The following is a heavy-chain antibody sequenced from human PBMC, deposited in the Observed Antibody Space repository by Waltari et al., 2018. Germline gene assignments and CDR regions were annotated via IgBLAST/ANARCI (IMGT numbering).Heavy chain of an antibody. CDR1: GGTFSSYS. Sequence: QVQLVQSGAEVQKPGSSVNVFCKTSGGTFSSYSMRWVRPAPGQGLEWMGGIILIFGTANDAQKFQGRVTITTDESTSTAYMELSSLRSEDTAVYYCARDQTLIAVAPRGYYYGMDVWGQGTTVTVSS. V-gene: IGHV1-69*05. CDR3: ARDQTLIAVAPRGYYYGMDV. J-gene: IGHJ6*02. CDR2: IILIFGTA. D-gene: IGHD6-19*01.